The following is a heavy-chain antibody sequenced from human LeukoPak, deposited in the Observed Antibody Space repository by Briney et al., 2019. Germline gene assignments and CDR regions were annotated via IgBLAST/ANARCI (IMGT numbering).Heavy chain of an antibody. CDR2: ISSSGSTI. CDR3: ARGGDFDRARWFDP. Sequence: GGSLRLSCAASGFTFSSYEMNWVRQAPGKGLEWVSYISSSGSTIYYADSVKGRFTISRDNSKNTLYLQMNSLRAEDTAVYYCARGGDFDRARWFDPWGQGILVTVSS. CDR1: GFTFSSYE. J-gene: IGHJ5*02. V-gene: IGHV3-48*03. D-gene: IGHD3-9*01.